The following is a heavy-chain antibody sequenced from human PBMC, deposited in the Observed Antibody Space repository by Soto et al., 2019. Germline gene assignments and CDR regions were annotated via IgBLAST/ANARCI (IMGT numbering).Heavy chain of an antibody. J-gene: IGHJ6*03. Sequence: EVQLLESGGGLVQPGGSLRLSCAASGFTFSSYAMSWVRQAPGKGLEWVSAISGSGGSTYYADSVKGRFTISRDNSKNTLYLQMKSLTAEDTDVYYCAKDRDCTNGVCYHREHHYYMGVWGKGTTGTVSS. CDR1: GFTFSSYA. D-gene: IGHD2-8*01. CDR2: ISGSGGST. V-gene: IGHV3-23*01. CDR3: AKDRDCTNGVCYHREHHYYMGV.